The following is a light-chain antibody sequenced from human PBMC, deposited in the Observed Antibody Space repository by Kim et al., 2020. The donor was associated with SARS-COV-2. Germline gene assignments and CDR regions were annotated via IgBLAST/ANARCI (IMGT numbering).Light chain of an antibody. CDR2: DVS. CDR1: SSDIGGYNY. V-gene: IGLV2-14*03. Sequence: QSALTQPASVSGSPGQSITISCTGTSSDIGGYNYVSWYQQHPGKAPKLMIFDVSNRPSGVSNRFSGSKSGNTASLTISGLQADDEAYYYCSSYRGISAPWLFGGGTKVTVL. J-gene: IGLJ3*02. CDR3: SSYRGISAPWL.